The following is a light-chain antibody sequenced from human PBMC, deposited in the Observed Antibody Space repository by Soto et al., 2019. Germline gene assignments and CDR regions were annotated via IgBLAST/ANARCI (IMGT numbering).Light chain of an antibody. CDR1: SSDVGGYNY. CDR3: SSYAGSTLYA. V-gene: IGLV2-8*01. CDR2: EVS. Sequence: QSVLAQPPSASGSPGQSVTISCTGTSSDVGGYNYVSWYQQHPGKAPKLMIYEVSKRPSGVPDRFSGSKSGNTASLTVSGLQAEDEADYYCSSYAGSTLYAFGTGTKVTVL. J-gene: IGLJ1*01.